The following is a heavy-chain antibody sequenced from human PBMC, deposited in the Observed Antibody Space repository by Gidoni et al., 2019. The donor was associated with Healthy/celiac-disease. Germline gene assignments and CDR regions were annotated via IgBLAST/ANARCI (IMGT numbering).Heavy chain of an antibody. D-gene: IGHD1-26*01. V-gene: IGHV3-30*02. Sequence: QVQLVESGGGVVQPGGSLRLSCAASGFTFSSYGMHWVRQAPGKGLEWVAFIRYDGSNKYYADSVKGRFTISRDNSKNTLYLQMNSLRAEDTAVYYCAKDVGWKELLLRAFDIWGQGTMVTVSS. CDR3: AKDVGWKELLLRAFDI. CDR2: IRYDGSNK. J-gene: IGHJ3*02. CDR1: GFTFSSYG.